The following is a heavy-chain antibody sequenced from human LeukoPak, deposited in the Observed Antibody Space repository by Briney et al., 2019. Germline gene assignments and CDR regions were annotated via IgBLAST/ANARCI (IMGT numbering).Heavy chain of an antibody. CDR3: ARASSEDIVAPEIDY. D-gene: IGHD5-12*01. J-gene: IGHJ4*02. V-gene: IGHV1-46*01. CDR2: INPSGGST. CDR1: GYTSTSYY. Sequence: ASAKVSCKASGYTSTSYYMHWVRQAPGQGLEWMGIINPSGGSTSYAQKFQGRVTMTRDTSTSTVYMELSSLRSEDTAVYYCARASSEDIVAPEIDYWGQGTLVTVSS.